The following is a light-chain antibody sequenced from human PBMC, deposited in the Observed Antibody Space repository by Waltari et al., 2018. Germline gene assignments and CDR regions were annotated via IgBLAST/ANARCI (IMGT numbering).Light chain of an antibody. J-gene: IGLJ3*02. CDR2: AAK. V-gene: IGLV2-8*01. CDR3: ATYAGSYVL. CDR1: SSDIANYNY. Sequence: QSALTQPPSASGSPGQSVTIPCTGPSSDIANYNYVSWYQQFPGSAPNLIIYAAKRRPSGVPDRFSGSKSGSTAFLTVSGLQADDEADYHCATYAGSYVLFGGGTKLTVL.